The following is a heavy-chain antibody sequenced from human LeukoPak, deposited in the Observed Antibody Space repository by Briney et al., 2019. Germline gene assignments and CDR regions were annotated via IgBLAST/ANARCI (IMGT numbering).Heavy chain of an antibody. J-gene: IGHJ4*02. CDR1: GYSFTSYW. D-gene: IGHD3-22*01. V-gene: IGHV5-51*01. CDR3: ARHADYYDSSGYQDY. CDR2: IYPGDSDT. Sequence: GESLKISCKGPGYSFTSYWIGWVRQMPGKGLEWMGIIYPGDSDTRYSPSFQGQVTISADKSISTAYLQWSSLKASDTAMYYCARHADYYDSSGYQDYWGQGTLVTVSS.